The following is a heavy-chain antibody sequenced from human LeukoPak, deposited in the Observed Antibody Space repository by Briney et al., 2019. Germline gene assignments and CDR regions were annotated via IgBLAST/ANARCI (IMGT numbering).Heavy chain of an antibody. D-gene: IGHD2-15*01. CDR3: ARGYCSGGSCRRMDY. Sequence: GGSLRLSCAASGFTLDDYGMSWVRQAPGKGLKWVSGINWNGGSIDYAGSVKGRFTISGDDAKNSLYLQMSSLRAEDTALYYCARGYCSGGSCRRMDYWGQGTLVTVSS. V-gene: IGHV3-20*04. CDR2: INWNGGSI. J-gene: IGHJ4*02. CDR1: GFTLDDYG.